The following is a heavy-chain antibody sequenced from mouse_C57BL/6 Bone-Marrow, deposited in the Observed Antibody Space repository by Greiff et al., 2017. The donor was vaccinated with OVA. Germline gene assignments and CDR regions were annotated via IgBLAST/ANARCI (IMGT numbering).Heavy chain of an antibody. D-gene: IGHD3-2*02. CDR3: AREVRQLRLRTWFAY. Sequence: VQLQQSDAELVKPGASVKISCKVSGYTFTDHTIHWMKQRPEQGLEWIGYIYPRDGSTKYNEKFKGKATLTADKYSSTAYMQLNSLTSEDSAVYFCAREVRQLRLRTWFAYWGQGTLVTVSA. V-gene: IGHV1-78*01. CDR2: IYPRDGST. J-gene: IGHJ3*01. CDR1: GYTFTDHT.